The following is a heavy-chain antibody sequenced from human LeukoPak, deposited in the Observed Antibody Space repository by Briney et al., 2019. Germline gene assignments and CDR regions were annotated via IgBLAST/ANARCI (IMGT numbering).Heavy chain of an antibody. CDR1: GYTLTELS. J-gene: IGHJ4*02. D-gene: IGHD2-21*01. CDR2: FDPEDGET. Sequence: ASVKVSCKVSGYTLTELSMNWVRQAPGKGLEWMGGFDPEDGETVYAQKFQGRVTMTEDTSTDTAYMELSSLRSGDTAVYYRATYPLQPNCGGECYSWGTFDYWGQGTLVTVSS. CDR3: ATYPLQPNCGGECYSWGTFDY. V-gene: IGHV1-24*01.